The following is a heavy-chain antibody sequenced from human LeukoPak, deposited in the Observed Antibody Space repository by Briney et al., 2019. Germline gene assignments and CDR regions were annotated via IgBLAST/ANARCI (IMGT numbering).Heavy chain of an antibody. Sequence: PSETLSLSCGVYGGSFSGFYGSWFRQPPGKGLDWIGEINHSGSTNYNTSLKSRVTISVDTSKNQFSLKLSSVTAADTAVYYCAYSSGYQQHWGQGTLVTVSS. CDR3: AYSSGYQQH. CDR2: INHSGST. J-gene: IGHJ1*01. V-gene: IGHV4-34*01. D-gene: IGHD3-22*01. CDR1: GGSFSGFY.